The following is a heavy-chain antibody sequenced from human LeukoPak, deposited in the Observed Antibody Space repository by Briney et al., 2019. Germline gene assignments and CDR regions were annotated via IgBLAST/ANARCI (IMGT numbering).Heavy chain of an antibody. J-gene: IGHJ3*02. Sequence: PSETLSLTCTVSGGSISSYYWSWIRQPAGKGLEWIGRIYTSGSTNYNPSLKSRVTISVDTSKNQFSLKLSSVTAADTAVYYCARGFSMGTWIQPGGAFDIWGQGTMVTVSS. CDR3: ARGFSMGTWIQPGGAFDI. CDR2: IYTSGST. CDR1: GGSISSYY. V-gene: IGHV4-4*07. D-gene: IGHD5-18*01.